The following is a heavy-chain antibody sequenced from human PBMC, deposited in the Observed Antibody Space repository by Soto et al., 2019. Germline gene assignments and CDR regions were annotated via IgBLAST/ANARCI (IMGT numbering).Heavy chain of an antibody. Sequence: QVQLQESGPGLVKPSETLSLTCTVSGGSISSYYWSWIRQPPGKGLEWIGYIYYSGSTNYNPSLKSRVNLSVDTAKNQFSLKLSSVTAADTAVYYCARALILTGYYIHDAFDIWGQGTMVTVSS. V-gene: IGHV4-59*01. CDR1: GGSISSYY. J-gene: IGHJ3*02. CDR3: ARALILTGYYIHDAFDI. D-gene: IGHD3-9*01. CDR2: IYYSGST.